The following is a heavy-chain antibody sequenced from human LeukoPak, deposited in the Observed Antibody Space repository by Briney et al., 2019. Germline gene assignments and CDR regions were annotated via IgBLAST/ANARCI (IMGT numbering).Heavy chain of an antibody. D-gene: IGHD3-22*01. CDR1: GFTFSRYS. CDR3: AREKYYYDNSGYYVSGGSDY. J-gene: IGHJ4*02. V-gene: IGHV3-74*01. Sequence: GGSLRLSCAASGFTFSRYSMNWVRQAPGKGLVWVSRIKSDGSSIYADSVKGRFTISRDNAKNSLYLQMNSLRAEDTAVYYCAREKYYYDNSGYYVSGGSDYWGQGTLVTVSS. CDR2: IKSDGSS.